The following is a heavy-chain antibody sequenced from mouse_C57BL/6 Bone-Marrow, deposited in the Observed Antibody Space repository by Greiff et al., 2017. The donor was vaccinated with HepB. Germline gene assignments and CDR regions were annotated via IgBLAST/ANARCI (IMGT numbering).Heavy chain of an antibody. Sequence: EVQLVESGEGLVKPGGSLKLSCAASGFTFSSYAMSWVRQTPEKRLEWVAYISSGGDYIYYADTVKGRFTISRDNARNTLYLQMSSLKSEDTAMYYCTRGGITTGLYAMDYWGQGTSVTVSS. V-gene: IGHV5-9-1*02. CDR1: GFTFSSYA. D-gene: IGHD1-1*01. CDR3: TRGGITTGLYAMDY. J-gene: IGHJ4*01. CDR2: ISSGGDYI.